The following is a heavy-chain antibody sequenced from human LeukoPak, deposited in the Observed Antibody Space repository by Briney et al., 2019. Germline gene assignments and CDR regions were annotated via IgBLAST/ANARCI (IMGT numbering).Heavy chain of an antibody. CDR1: GFTFSSYA. Sequence: GGSLRLSCAASGFTFSSYAMSWVRQAPGKGLEWVSAISGSGGSTYYADSVKGRFTISRDNSKNTLYLQMNSLRAEDTAVYYCAKDRRITMVQGATPQYYFDYWGQGTLVTVSS. V-gene: IGHV3-23*01. CDR2: ISGSGGST. J-gene: IGHJ4*02. CDR3: AKDRRITMVQGATPQYYFDY. D-gene: IGHD3-10*01.